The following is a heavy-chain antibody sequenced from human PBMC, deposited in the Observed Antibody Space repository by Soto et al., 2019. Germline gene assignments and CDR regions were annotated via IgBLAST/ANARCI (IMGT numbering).Heavy chain of an antibody. Sequence: PGESLKISCKASGHNFANYRIAWVRQMAGKGLEWLGIIYPGDSETRYSPSFEGQVTISADWSISTAYLQWSSLKASDTAIYYCARRLGYCRGVGCERGVFDMWGQGTMVTVSS. D-gene: IGHD2-15*01. CDR1: GHNFANYR. CDR3: ARRLGYCRGVGCERGVFDM. CDR2: IYPGDSET. J-gene: IGHJ3*02. V-gene: IGHV5-51*01.